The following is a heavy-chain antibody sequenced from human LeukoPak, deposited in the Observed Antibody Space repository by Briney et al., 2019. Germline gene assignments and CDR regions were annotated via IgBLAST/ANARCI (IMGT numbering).Heavy chain of an antibody. CDR1: GFTFDDYA. J-gene: IGHJ3*02. Sequence: PGGSLRLSCAASGFTFDDYAKHWVRHAPGKGLEWVSLISGDGGSTYYADSVKGRFTISRDNSKNSLYLQMNSLRTEDTALYYCALSGPDAFDIWGQGTMVTVSS. CDR2: ISGDGGST. D-gene: IGHD3-10*01. CDR3: ALSGPDAFDI. V-gene: IGHV3-43*02.